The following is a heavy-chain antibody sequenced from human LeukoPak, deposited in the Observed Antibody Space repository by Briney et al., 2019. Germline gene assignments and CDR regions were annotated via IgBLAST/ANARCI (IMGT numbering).Heavy chain of an antibody. D-gene: IGHD6-19*01. J-gene: IGHJ6*03. Sequence: SETLSLTCAVYGGSFSGYSWSWIRQPPGKGLEWIGEINHSGSTNYNPSLKSRVTISVDTSKNQFSLKLSSVTAADTAVYYCARRYSSGWPDYYYYMDVWGKGTTVTASS. V-gene: IGHV4-34*01. CDR1: GGSFSGYS. CDR2: INHSGST. CDR3: ARRYSSGWPDYYYYMDV.